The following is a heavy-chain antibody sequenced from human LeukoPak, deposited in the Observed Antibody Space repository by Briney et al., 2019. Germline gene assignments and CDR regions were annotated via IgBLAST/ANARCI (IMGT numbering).Heavy chain of an antibody. J-gene: IGHJ6*03. CDR2: ISRSGSTK. V-gene: IGHV3-11*01. Sequence: GGSLRLSCAASGFTFSDYNMRWIRQAPGKGLEWVSSISRSGSTKYYADSVKGRFTFSRDNAKNSLFLQMNSLRAEDTAVYYCARVLRYCSGGNCYSGGLGYMDVWGKGTTVTISS. CDR3: ARVLRYCSGGNCYSGGLGYMDV. D-gene: IGHD2-15*01. CDR1: GFTFSDYN.